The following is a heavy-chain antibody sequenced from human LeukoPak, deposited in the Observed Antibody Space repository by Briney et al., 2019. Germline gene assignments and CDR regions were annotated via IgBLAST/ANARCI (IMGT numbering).Heavy chain of an antibody. D-gene: IGHD1-26*01. CDR2: ITTNGGST. Sequence: PGGSLRLSCSASGFTFSSSAMHWVRQAPGKGLEYVSSITTNGGSTYYADSVKGRFTTSRENSKNTLYLQMSSLRAEDTAVYYCAKVVRGLDYWGQGTLVTVSS. CDR1: GFTFSSSA. V-gene: IGHV3-64D*09. J-gene: IGHJ4*02. CDR3: AKVVRGLDY.